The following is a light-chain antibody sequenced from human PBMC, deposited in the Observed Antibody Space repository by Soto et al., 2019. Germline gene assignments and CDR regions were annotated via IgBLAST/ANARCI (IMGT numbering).Light chain of an antibody. J-gene: IGKJ5*01. CDR2: DST. Sequence: VLTQSPATLSLSPGERATLSCRASQSIHTSLAWYQQKSGKAPRLVIYDSTLRANGVPDRFGGSRSGTEFTLTINSLEPEDFAVYYCQQLNVWPPITFGQGTRLEIK. V-gene: IGKV3-11*01. CDR1: QSIHTS. CDR3: QQLNVWPPIT.